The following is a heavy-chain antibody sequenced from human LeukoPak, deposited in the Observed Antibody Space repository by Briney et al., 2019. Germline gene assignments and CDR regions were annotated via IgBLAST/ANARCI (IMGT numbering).Heavy chain of an antibody. D-gene: IGHD5-18*01. CDR1: GGTFSSYA. V-gene: IGHV1-69*04. CDR2: IIPILGIA. Sequence: SVKVSCKASGGTFSSYAISWVRQAPGQGLEWMGRIIPILGIANYAQKFQGRVAITADKSTSTAYMELSSLRSEDTAVYYCARDGYSYGYGGYYYGMDVWGQGTTVTVSS. J-gene: IGHJ6*02. CDR3: ARDGYSYGYGGYYYGMDV.